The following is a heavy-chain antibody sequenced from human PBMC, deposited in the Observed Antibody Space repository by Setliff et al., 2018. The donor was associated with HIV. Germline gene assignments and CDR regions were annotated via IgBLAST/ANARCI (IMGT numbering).Heavy chain of an antibody. J-gene: IGHJ4*02. CDR1: GGSFSGYY. CDR3: ARVVGTRAVDY. V-gene: IGHV4-34*01. Sequence: SETLSLTCAVYGGSFSGYYWSWIRQPPGKGLEWIGEINHSGSTNYNPSLKSRVTISVDTSKNQFSLKLSSVTAADTAVYYCARVVGTRAVDYWGQGTLVTVSS. CDR2: INHSGST. D-gene: IGHD2-21*02.